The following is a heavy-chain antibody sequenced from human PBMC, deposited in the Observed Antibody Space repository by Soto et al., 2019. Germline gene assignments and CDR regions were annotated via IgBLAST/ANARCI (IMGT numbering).Heavy chain of an antibody. CDR3: ANYYDSSGYYPFDY. V-gene: IGHV3-23*01. CDR2: ISGSGGST. CDR1: GFTFSSYA. D-gene: IGHD3-22*01. Sequence: GESLKISCAASGFTFSSYAMSWVRQAPGKGLEWVSAISGSGGSTYYADSVKGRFTISRDNSKNTLYLQMNSLRAEDTAVYYCANYYDSSGYYPFDYWGQGTLVTVSS. J-gene: IGHJ4*02.